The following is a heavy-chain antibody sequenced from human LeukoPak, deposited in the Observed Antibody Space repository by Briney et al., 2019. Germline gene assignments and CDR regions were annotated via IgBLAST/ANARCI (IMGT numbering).Heavy chain of an antibody. J-gene: IGHJ6*03. CDR2: IYPGDSDT. V-gene: IGHV5-51*01. CDR1: SFTSYW. Sequence: GESLKISCQGSSFTSYWIGWVRQLPGKGLGWMGIIYPGDSDTRYSPSFQGQVTISADKSISTAYLQWSSLKASDTAMYYCARHPRPIYYMDVWGKGTTVTVSS. CDR3: ARHPRPIYYMDV.